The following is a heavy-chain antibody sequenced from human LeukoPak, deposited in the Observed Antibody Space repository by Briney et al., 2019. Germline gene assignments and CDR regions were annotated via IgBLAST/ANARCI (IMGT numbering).Heavy chain of an antibody. Sequence: SETLSLTCTVSGGSIRSSYYYWSWIRQHPGKGLEWIGYIYYSGSTYYNPSLKSRVTISVDTSKNQFSLKLSSVTAADTAVYYCARDKEGSFDYWGQGTLVTVSS. D-gene: IGHD3-10*01. CDR3: ARDKEGSFDY. CDR2: IYYSGST. V-gene: IGHV4-31*03. J-gene: IGHJ4*02. CDR1: GGSIRSSYYY.